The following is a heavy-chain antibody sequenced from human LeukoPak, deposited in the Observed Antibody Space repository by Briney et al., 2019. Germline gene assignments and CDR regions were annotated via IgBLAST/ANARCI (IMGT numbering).Heavy chain of an antibody. D-gene: IGHD3-22*01. J-gene: IGHJ5*02. CDR1: GFTFSDYY. V-gene: IGHV3-11*01. CDR3: AREVDYYDRSRTGFDP. CDR2: ISSSGSTI. Sequence: GGSLRLSCAASGFTFSDYYMSWLRQAPGKGLEWVSYISSSGSTIYYADSVKGRFTISRDNAKNSLYLQMNSLRAEDTAVYYCAREVDYYDRSRTGFDPWGQGTLVTVSS.